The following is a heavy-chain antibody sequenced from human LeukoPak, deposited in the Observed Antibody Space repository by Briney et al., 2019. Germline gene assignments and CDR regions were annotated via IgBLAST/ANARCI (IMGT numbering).Heavy chain of an antibody. V-gene: IGHV4-61*01. J-gene: IGHJ4*02. CDR1: GGSVTSGNYH. D-gene: IGHD5-24*01. Sequence: SETLSLTCTVSGGSVTSGNYHWTWIRQPPGKGLEWVGYISYSGSTDYNPSLRGRVTMSLDRPRNQFSLKLSSVSAADAAVYYCAAWQTIIFDYWGQGSLVTVSS. CDR2: ISYSGST. CDR3: AAWQTIIFDY.